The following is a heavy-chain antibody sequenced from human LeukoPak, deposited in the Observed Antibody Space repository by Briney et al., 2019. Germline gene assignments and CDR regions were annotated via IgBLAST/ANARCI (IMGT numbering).Heavy chain of an antibody. CDR3: ARALRYYDFWSGFPSPLDY. V-gene: IGHV4-34*01. J-gene: IGHJ4*02. D-gene: IGHD3-3*01. CDR2: INQSGST. CDR1: GGSFSGYY. Sequence: PSETLSLTCAVYGGSFSGYYWSWSRQPPGKGLEWIGEINQSGSTNYNPSLKSRVTISVDTSKNQFSLKLSSVTAADTAVYYCARALRYYDFWSGFPSPLDYWGQGTLVTVSS.